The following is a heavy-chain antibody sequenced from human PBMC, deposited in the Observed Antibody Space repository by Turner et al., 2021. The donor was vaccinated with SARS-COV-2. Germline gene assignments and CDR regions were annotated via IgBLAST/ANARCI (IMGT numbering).Heavy chain of an antibody. Sequence: EVQLVESGGGRVKPGGSMRLSCAASGFTVSSNYMSWVRQAPGKGLEWVSVIYSGGSTFYADSVKGRFTISRDNSKNTLYLQMNSLRAEDTAVYYCARDLGGLRFDYWGQGTLVTVSS. CDR1: GFTVSSNY. CDR3: ARDLGGLRFDY. V-gene: IGHV3-53*01. J-gene: IGHJ4*02. D-gene: IGHD2-15*01. CDR2: IYSGGST.